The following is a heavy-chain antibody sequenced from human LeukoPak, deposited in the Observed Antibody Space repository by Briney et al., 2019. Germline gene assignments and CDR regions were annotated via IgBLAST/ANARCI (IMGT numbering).Heavy chain of an antibody. V-gene: IGHV3-72*01. CDR3: GRDTATALDY. CDR2: IKNKRGSYTA. J-gene: IGHJ4*02. Sequence: GGSLRLSCAASGFTLNDHYMDWVRQAPGKELEWVGRIKNKRGSYTADYAASVKGRFTLSRDDSQNSLYLQMNSLKIEDTAVYYCGRDTATALDYWGQGTLVTVPS. CDR1: GFTLNDHY. D-gene: IGHD6-13*01.